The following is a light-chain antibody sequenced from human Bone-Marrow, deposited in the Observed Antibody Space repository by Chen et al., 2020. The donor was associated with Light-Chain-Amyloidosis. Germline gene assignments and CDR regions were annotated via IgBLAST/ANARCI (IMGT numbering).Light chain of an antibody. CDR2: DDS. CDR3: QVWDRSSDRPV. CDR1: NIGSTS. Sequence: SSVLTQPSSVSVAPAQTATLACGGNNIGSTSVHWYQQTPGQAPLLVVYDDSDRPSGIPERLSGSNSGNTATLTISRVEAGDEADYYCQVWDRSSDRPVFGGGTKLTVL. J-gene: IGLJ3*02. V-gene: IGLV3-21*02.